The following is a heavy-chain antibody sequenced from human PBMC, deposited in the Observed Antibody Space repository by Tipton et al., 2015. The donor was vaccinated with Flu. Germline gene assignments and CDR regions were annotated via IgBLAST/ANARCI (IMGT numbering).Heavy chain of an antibody. CDR3: TRGTIYYDSRGFEYYRFGP. J-gene: IGHJ5*02. CDR1: GDSITSGNYH. Sequence: TLSLTCTVSGDSITSGNYHWTWIRQSAGKGLEWIGRVSSSGSTRYNPSLKGRATISLDMSRNQFSLKLISVTAADTAVYYCTRGTIYYDSRGFEYYRFGPWGQGSLVSVSS. CDR2: VSSSGST. D-gene: IGHD3-22*01. V-gene: IGHV4-61*02.